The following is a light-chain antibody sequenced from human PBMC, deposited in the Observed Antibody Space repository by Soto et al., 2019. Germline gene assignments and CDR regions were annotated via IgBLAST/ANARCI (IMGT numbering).Light chain of an antibody. CDR3: RQSYTTPRT. Sequence: DIQMTQSPSSLSASIGDSVTITCRASQTIIGYLNWYQQKPGKAPRLLINAASNLQSGVPSRIRGSGSETDFPLTITSLPPEDFATYYCRQSYTTPRTFGQGTKVDIK. J-gene: IGKJ1*01. CDR1: QTIIGY. CDR2: AAS. V-gene: IGKV1-39*01.